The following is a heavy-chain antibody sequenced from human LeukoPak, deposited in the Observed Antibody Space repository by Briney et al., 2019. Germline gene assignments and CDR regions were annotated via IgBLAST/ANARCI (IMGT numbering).Heavy chain of an antibody. CDR3: ARDGYSSSSSAFDT. D-gene: IGHD6-6*01. V-gene: IGHV3-64*01. J-gene: IGHJ3*02. CDR2: ISSNGGST. Sequence: GGSLRLSCAASGFTFSSYAMHWVRQAPGKGLEYVSAISSNGGSTYYANSVKGRFTISRDNSKNTLYLQMGSLRAEDMAVYYCARDGYSSSSSAFDTWGQGTMVTVSS. CDR1: GFTFSSYA.